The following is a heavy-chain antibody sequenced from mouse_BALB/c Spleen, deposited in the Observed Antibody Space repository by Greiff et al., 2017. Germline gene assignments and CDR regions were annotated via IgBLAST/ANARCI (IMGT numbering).Heavy chain of an antibody. D-gene: IGHD1-1*01. V-gene: IGHV5-12-1*01. CDR3: ARQLRAFDY. Sequence: EVKLVESGGGLVKPGGSLKLSCAASGFAFSSYDMSWVRQTPEKRLEWVAYISSGGGSTYYPDTVKGRFTISRDNAKNTLYLQMSSLKSEDTAMYYCARQLRAFDYWGQGTTLTVSS. J-gene: IGHJ2*01. CDR2: ISSGGGST. CDR1: GFAFSSYD.